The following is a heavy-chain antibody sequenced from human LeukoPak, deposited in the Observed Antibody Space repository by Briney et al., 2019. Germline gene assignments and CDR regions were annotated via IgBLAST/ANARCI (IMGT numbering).Heavy chain of an antibody. D-gene: IGHD2/OR15-2a*01. CDR2: ISSSGSTM. CDR1: GFTFSSYE. CDR3: ARERTTIVSGTTIGAY. V-gene: IGHV3-48*03. J-gene: IGHJ4*02. Sequence: PGGSLRLSCAASGFTFSSYEMNWVRQAPGKGLEWVSYISSSGSTMYYADSVKGRFTISRDNAKNSLFLQMNSLTADDTAPYYCARERTTIVSGTTIGAYWGQGTLVTVSS.